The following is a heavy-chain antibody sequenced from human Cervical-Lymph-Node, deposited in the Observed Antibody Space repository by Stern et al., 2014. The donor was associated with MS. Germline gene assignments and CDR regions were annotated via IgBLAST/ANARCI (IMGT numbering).Heavy chain of an antibody. V-gene: IGHV1-69*01. J-gene: IGHJ6*02. D-gene: IGHD4-23*01. CDR3: ARAVVTTLLYYYYGMDV. Sequence: VQLVQSGAEVKKPGSSGKVSCKASGGTFSSYAISWVRPAPGQGLEWMGGIIPIFGTANYAQKFQGRVTITADESTSTAYMELSSLRSEDTAVYYCARAVVTTLLYYYYGMDVWGQGTTVTVSS. CDR2: IIPIFGTA. CDR1: GGTFSSYA.